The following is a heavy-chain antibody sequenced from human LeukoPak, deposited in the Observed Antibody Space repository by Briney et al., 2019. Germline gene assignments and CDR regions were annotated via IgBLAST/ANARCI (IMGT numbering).Heavy chain of an antibody. V-gene: IGHV3-66*01. J-gene: IGHJ4*02. CDR3: ARDVAITFGGVIGYFDY. CDR1: GFTVSSNY. Sequence: GGSLRLSCAASGFTVSSNYMSWVRQAPGKGLEWVSVIYSGGSTYYADSVKGRFTISRDNSKNTLYLQMNSLRVEDTAVYYCARDVAITFGGVIGYFDYWGQGTLVTVSS. CDR2: IYSGGST. D-gene: IGHD3-16*01.